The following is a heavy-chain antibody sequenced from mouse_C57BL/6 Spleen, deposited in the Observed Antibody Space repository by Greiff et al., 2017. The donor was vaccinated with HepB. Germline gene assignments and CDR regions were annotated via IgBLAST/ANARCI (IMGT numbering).Heavy chain of an antibody. Sequence: DVKLVESGGGLVQPGGSLKLSCAASGFTFSDYYMYWVRQTPEKRLEWVAYISNGGGSTYYPDTVKGRFTISRDNAKNTLYLQMSRLKSEDTAMYYCARRGYYGSSYRYYAMDYWGQGTSVTVSS. V-gene: IGHV5-12*01. J-gene: IGHJ4*01. CDR1: GFTFSDYY. CDR3: ARRGYYGSSYRYYAMDY. CDR2: ISNGGGST. D-gene: IGHD1-1*01.